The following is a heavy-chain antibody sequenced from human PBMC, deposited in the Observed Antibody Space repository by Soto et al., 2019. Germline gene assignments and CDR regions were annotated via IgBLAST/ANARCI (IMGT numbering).Heavy chain of an antibody. Sequence: PXEXLKISCKSSGYXFTSYLIGWVRQMPGKGLEWIGIICPGDSDTRYSPSFQGQVTISADKSISTAYLQWSSVKSSDTAMYYCARTRVENAFDIWGQGTMVTVS. CDR3: ARTRVENAFDI. V-gene: IGHV5-51*01. CDR2: ICPGDSDT. J-gene: IGHJ3*02. CDR1: GYXFTSYL.